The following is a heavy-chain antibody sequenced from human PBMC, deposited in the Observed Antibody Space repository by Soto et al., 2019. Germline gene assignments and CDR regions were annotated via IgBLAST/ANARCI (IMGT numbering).Heavy chain of an antibody. D-gene: IGHD6-6*01. Sequence: ASVKVSCKASGYTFTGRYIHWVRQALGQGLEGMGWINPASGGATYAQKFQGRVSLTRDTSNSIAYMELSSLRSDDTAVFFCARDLGGSSSYLGYWGQRTPVTVSS. CDR1: GYTFTGRY. V-gene: IGHV1-2*02. CDR2: INPASGGA. CDR3: ARDLGGSSSYLGY. J-gene: IGHJ4*02.